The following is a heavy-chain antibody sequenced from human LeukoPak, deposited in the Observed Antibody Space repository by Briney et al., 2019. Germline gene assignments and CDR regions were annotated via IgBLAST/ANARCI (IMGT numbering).Heavy chain of an antibody. D-gene: IGHD2-8*01. CDR2: ISYDGSNK. J-gene: IGHJ6*02. CDR1: GFTFSSYG. V-gene: IGHV3-30*18. Sequence: PGGSLRLSCAAPGFTFSSYGMHWVRQAPGKGLEWVAVISYDGSNKYYADSVKGRFTISRDNSKNTLYLQMNSLRAEDTAVYYCAKAPMGYYYYGMDVWGQGTTVTVSS. CDR3: AKAPMGYYYYGMDV.